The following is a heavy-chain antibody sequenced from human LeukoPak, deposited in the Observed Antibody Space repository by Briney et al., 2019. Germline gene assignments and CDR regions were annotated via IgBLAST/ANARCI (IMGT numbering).Heavy chain of an antibody. V-gene: IGHV3-7*01. CDR2: IKKDGSEK. Sequence: GGSLRLSCAASGFTFSSYWMSWVRQAPGKGLEWVATIKKDGSEKYYVDSVKGRFTISRDNAKNSLYLQMNSLRAEDTAVYYFARETSPLAYCGGDCNVDYCGQGTLGTVSS. CDR3: ARETSPLAYCGGDCNVDY. D-gene: IGHD2-21*02. J-gene: IGHJ4*02. CDR1: GFTFSSYW.